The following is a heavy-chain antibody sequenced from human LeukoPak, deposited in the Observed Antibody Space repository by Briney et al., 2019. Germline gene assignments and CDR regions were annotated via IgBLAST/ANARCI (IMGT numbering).Heavy chain of an antibody. V-gene: IGHV5-51*01. CDR2: IYCYDSDT. Sequence: GESLMISCKGSGYSFTSYWIGWVRQMPGKGLEWMGVIYCYDSDTRYSPSFQGQVTISADKSIGTAYLQWSSLKAADTAMYYCARGGGSRWTAFDYWGQGTLVTVPS. J-gene: IGHJ4*02. D-gene: IGHD5-24*01. CDR1: GYSFTSYW. CDR3: ARGGGSRWTAFDY.